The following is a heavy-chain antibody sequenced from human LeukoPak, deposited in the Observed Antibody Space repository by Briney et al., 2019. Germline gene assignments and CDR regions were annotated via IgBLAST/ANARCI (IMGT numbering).Heavy chain of an antibody. CDR3: AREYSSSWYLWFDP. CDR2: IWYDGSNK. Sequence: GGSLRLSCAASGFTFSSYGMHWVRQDPGKGLEWVAVIWYDGSNKYYADSVKGRFTISRDNSKNKLYLQMNSLRAEDTAVYYCAREYSSSWYLWFDPWGQGTLVTVSP. J-gene: IGHJ5*02. D-gene: IGHD6-13*01. V-gene: IGHV3-33*01. CDR1: GFTFSSYG.